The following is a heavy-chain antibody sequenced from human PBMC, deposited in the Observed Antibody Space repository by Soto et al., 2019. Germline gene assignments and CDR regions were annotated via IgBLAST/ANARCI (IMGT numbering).Heavy chain of an antibody. CDR2: LSLSDGKT. J-gene: IGHJ4*02. CDR3: GRXSYLDY. CDR1: GFSFGSYA. Sequence: GALRLSWAAPGFSFGSYALSWVRQAPGKGLELVSTLSLSDGKTLYADSVKGRFSISRDTSQSTLYLKMNSLRADDTATYYCGRXSYLDYWGKGTXVXV. V-gene: IGHV3-23*01.